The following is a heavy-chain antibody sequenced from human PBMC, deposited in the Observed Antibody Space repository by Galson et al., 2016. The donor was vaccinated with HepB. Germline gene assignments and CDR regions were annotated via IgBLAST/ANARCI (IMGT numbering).Heavy chain of an antibody. CDR2: INQDGSEE. Sequence: SLRLSCAASGFTFRNFWMNWVRQAPGKGLEWVANINQDGSEEYYVDFVKGRFTISRDNAKNSLYLQMNSLRAEDTAVYYCAGRAASSSDSAYWGQGTLVTVSS. V-gene: IGHV3-7*03. J-gene: IGHJ4*02. CDR1: GFTFRNFW. CDR3: AGRAASSSDSAY. D-gene: IGHD6-6*01.